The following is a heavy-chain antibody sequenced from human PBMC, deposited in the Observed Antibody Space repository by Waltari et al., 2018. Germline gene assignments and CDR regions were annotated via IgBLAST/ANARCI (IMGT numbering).Heavy chain of an antibody. J-gene: IGHJ4*02. Sequence: EYMGWISAYNGNTNYAQKLQGRVTMTTDTSTSTAYMELRSLRSDDTAVYYCARVPVNIAAAGIGDYWGQGTLVTVSS. CDR3: ARVPVNIAAAGIGDY. CDR2: ISAYNGNT. V-gene: IGHV1-18*01. D-gene: IGHD6-13*01.